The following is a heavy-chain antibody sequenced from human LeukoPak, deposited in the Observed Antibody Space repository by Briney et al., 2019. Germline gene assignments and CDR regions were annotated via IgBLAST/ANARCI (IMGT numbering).Heavy chain of an antibody. V-gene: IGHV1-8*01. CDR2: MNPNSGRT. Sequence: RASVKFSCKASGYTLTSYDNNWVRQATGQGLEWMGWMNPNSGRTGYAQNFQGRITITRNTSISTAYMELSSLRSEDTAVYYCTRETSSRYFDYWGQGTLVTVSS. J-gene: IGHJ4*02. CDR3: TRETSSRYFDY. CDR1: GYTLTSYD.